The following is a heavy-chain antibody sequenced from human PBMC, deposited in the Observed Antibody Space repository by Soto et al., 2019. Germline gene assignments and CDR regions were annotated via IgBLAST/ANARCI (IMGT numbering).Heavy chain of an antibody. CDR2: IYYSGST. V-gene: IGHV4-59*01. J-gene: IGHJ6*03. D-gene: IGHD4-17*01. Sequence: PSETLSLTCTVSGGSISSYYWSWIRQPPGKGLEWIGYIYYSGSTNYNPSLKSRVTISVDTSKNQFSLKLSSVTAADTAVYYCARGTTVTTSLFYYPYYMDVWGKGTTVTVSS. CDR3: ARGTTVTTSLFYYPYYMDV. CDR1: GGSISSYY.